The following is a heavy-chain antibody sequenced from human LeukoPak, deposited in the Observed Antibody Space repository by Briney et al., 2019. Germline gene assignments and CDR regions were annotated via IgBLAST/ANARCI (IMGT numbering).Heavy chain of an antibody. CDR3: AKDLGIVVVTAIPGFDY. CDR1: GFTFSNYA. CDR2: ISGSGGST. Sequence: GGSLRLSCVTSGFTFSNYAMSWVRQAPGKGLEWVSAISGSGGSTYYADSVKGRFTISRDNSKNTLYLQMNSLRAEDTAVYYCAKDLGIVVVTAIPGFDYWGQGTLVTVSS. D-gene: IGHD2-21*02. V-gene: IGHV3-23*01. J-gene: IGHJ4*02.